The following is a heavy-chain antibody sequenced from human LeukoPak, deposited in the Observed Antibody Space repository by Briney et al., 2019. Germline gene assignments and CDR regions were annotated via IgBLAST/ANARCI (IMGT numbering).Heavy chain of an antibody. CDR2: ISGSGGST. Sequence: GGSLRLSCAASGFTLSRYSMNWVRQAPGKGLEWVSAISGSGGSTYYADSVKGRFTISRDNSKNTLYLQMNSLRAEDTAVYYCARSRMIVVVIGREPDAFDIWGQGTMVTVSS. J-gene: IGHJ3*02. CDR1: GFTLSRYS. V-gene: IGHV3-23*01. CDR3: ARSRMIVVVIGREPDAFDI. D-gene: IGHD3-22*01.